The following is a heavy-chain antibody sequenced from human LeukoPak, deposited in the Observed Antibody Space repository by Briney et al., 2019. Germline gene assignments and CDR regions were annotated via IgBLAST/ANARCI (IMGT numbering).Heavy chain of an antibody. CDR2: IKQDGSDK. V-gene: IGHV3-7*01. CDR1: EFTFSSYW. CDR3: ASRGSYVDC. D-gene: IGHD3-16*01. J-gene: IGHJ4*02. Sequence: GGSLRLSCAASEFTFSSYWMSWVRQAPGRGLEWVASIKQDGSDKYYVDSVKGRFTISRDNAKKSLYLQMNSLRAEDTAVYYCASRGSYVDCWGQGTLVTVSS.